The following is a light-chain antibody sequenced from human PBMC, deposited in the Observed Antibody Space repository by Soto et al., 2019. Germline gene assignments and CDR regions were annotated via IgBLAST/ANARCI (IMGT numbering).Light chain of an antibody. J-gene: IGKJ5*01. CDR2: DAS. CDR1: QSVSSY. CDR3: QQRSNWPPIT. Sequence: VLTQSPATLSLSPGERATLSCRASQSVSSYLAWYQQKPGQAPRLLIYDASNRATGIPARFSGSGSGTDFSLTISSLEPEDFAVYYCQQRSNWPPITFGQGTRLENK. V-gene: IGKV3-11*01.